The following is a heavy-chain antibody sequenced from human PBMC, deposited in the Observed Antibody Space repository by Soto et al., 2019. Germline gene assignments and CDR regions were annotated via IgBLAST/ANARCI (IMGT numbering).Heavy chain of an antibody. J-gene: IGHJ2*01. CDR1: GDTFTSYD. V-gene: IGHV1-8*01. Sequence: SAQISCKASGDTFTSYDITAVRQATGQGLEWMGWMNPNSGNTGYAQKFQGRVTMTRNTAISTAYMELNSLRAEDTAVYYCACATSSTRTFWYFDLWGRGTLVTVSS. CDR3: ACATSSTRTFWYFDL. CDR2: MNPNSGNT.